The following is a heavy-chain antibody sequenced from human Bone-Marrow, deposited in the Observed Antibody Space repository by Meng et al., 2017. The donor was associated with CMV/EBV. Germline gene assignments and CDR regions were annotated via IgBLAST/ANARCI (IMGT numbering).Heavy chain of an antibody. CDR3: AKDIIPATIRGFGL. Sequence: GESLKISCAASGFTFSSYSMNWVRQAPGKGLEWVSSISSSSSYIYYADSVKGRFTVSRNNSKNTLHLQMNSLRPEDTALYFCAKDIIPATIRGFGLWGQGTLVTVSS. J-gene: IGHJ4*02. D-gene: IGHD3-3*01. V-gene: IGHV3-21*01. CDR2: ISSSSSYI. CDR1: GFTFSSYS.